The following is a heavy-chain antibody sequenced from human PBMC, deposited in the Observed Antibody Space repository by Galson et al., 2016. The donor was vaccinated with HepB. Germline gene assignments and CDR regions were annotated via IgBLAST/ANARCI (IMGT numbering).Heavy chain of an antibody. Sequence: SVKVSCKASGYIFTSYGISWVRQAPGQGPEWMGWISAYNGYTDFAQKFQDRVTMTIDTSTTTAYMELRSLRSDDTAVYYCARDGEGAHATMMYWGQGTLVTVSS. V-gene: IGHV1-18*04. J-gene: IGHJ4*02. CDR2: ISAYNGYT. CDR1: GYIFTSYG. D-gene: IGHD3-22*01. CDR3: ARDGEGAHATMMY.